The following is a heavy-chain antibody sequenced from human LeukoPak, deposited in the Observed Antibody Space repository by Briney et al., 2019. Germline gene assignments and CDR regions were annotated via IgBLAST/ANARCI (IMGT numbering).Heavy chain of an antibody. D-gene: IGHD2-2*01. CDR2: INSDGSST. V-gene: IGHV3-74*01. J-gene: IGHJ5*02. CDR3: ARGVGSCSSTSCYWWFDP. CDR1: GFTFSSYW. Sequence: PGGSLRLSCAASGFTFSSYWMHWVRQAPGKGLVWVSRINSDGSSTSYADSVKGRFTISRDNAKNTLYLQMNSLRAADTAVYYCARGVGSCSSTSCYWWFDPWGQGTLVPVSS.